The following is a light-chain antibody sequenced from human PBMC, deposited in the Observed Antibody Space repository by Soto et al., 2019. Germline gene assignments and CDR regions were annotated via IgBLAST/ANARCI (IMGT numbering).Light chain of an antibody. Sequence: SYALTQPPSVSVAPGKTARITCGGNNIGSKSVHWYQQKPGQAPVLVIYYDSDRPSGIPERFSGSNSGNTATLTISRVEAGDEADYYCQVWDSSSDHFVVFGGGTKVTVL. CDR1: NIGSKS. V-gene: IGLV3-21*04. J-gene: IGLJ2*01. CDR3: QVWDSSSDHFVV. CDR2: YDS.